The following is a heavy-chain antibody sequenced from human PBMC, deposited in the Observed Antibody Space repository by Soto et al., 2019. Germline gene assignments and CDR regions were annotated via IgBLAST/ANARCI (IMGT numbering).Heavy chain of an antibody. Sequence: SLTCTVSGGSIRSSNYYWAWVRQPPGKGLEWIANIYYSGDTYFHPSLRSRLTVSVDTSKNQFSLKLSSLTAADTAMYYCASLQVPGNFDYWGQGTLVTVSS. V-gene: IGHV4-39*01. J-gene: IGHJ4*02. CDR2: IYYSGDT. CDR3: ASLQVPGNFDY. D-gene: IGHD6-13*01. CDR1: GGSIRSSNYY.